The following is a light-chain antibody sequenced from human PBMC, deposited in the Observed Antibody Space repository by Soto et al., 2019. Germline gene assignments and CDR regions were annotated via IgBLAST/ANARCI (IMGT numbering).Light chain of an antibody. J-gene: IGKJ1*01. V-gene: IGKV1-39*01. CDR3: QQTYTAPRT. Sequence: DIQITQSPSSLSASGGDRVTITCLSSQSITIYLNWYQQQPGKAPRLLIYGASTLQTGVPSRFSGSGSMTDFTLTISDLQPEDFATYYCQQTYTAPRTFGQGTKVDIX. CDR2: GAS. CDR1: QSITIY.